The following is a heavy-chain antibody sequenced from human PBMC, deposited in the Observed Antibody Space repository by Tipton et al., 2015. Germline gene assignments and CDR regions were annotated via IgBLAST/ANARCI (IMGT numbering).Heavy chain of an antibody. CDR2: ISAYNGNA. V-gene: IGHV1-18*01. D-gene: IGHD7-27*01. J-gene: IGHJ6*02. CDR3: ARWGPYYSYGLDV. Sequence: QPGAEVKKPGASVKVSCKASGYTFTNFGFTWVRQAPGQGLEWVGWISAYNGNALYAQNLQGRVTMTSDTSTSTTYMELRTLRSDDTAVYYCARWGPYYSYGLDVWGQGTTVTVSS. CDR1: GYTFTNFG.